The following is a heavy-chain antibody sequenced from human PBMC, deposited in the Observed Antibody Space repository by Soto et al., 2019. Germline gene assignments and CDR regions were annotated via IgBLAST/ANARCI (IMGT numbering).Heavy chain of an antibody. CDR1: GFTFSSYS. CDR2: ISSSSSYI. J-gene: IGHJ6*02. CDR3: ARERTYYYDSSGYPGRSYYYYGMDV. D-gene: IGHD3-22*01. Sequence: GGSLRLSCAASGFTFSSYSMNWVRQAPGKGLEWVSSISSSSSYIYYADSVKGRFTISRDSAKNSLYLQMNSLRAEDTAVYYCARERTYYYDSSGYPGRSYYYYGMDVWGQGTTVTAP. V-gene: IGHV3-21*01.